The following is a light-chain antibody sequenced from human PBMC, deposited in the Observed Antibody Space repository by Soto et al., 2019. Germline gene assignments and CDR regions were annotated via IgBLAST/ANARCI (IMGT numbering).Light chain of an antibody. CDR3: QQYDSSPV. CDR1: QSVSNSY. V-gene: IGKV3-20*01. CDR2: GAS. Sequence: EIVLTRSPGTLSLSPGERATLSCRASQSVSNSYLAWYQQKPGQAPRLVIYGASSRATGIPDRFSGSGSGTDFTLTVSRLESEDCAVYYCQQYDSSPVFGQGTKLEI. J-gene: IGKJ2*01.